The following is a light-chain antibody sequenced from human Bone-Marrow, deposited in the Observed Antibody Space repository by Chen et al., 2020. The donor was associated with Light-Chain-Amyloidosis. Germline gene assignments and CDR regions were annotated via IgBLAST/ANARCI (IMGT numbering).Light chain of an antibody. CDR2: GAS. Sequence: IVMPQSPATLSVSPGERATLSCRASQSVSSNLAWYQQKPGQAPRLLIYGASTRATGIADRFSGRGSWTEFTLTISSLQSEDFAVYYCQQYNNWPVFSFGGGTKVEIK. J-gene: IGKJ4*01. CDR1: QSVSSN. V-gene: IGKV3-15*01. CDR3: QQYNNWPVFS.